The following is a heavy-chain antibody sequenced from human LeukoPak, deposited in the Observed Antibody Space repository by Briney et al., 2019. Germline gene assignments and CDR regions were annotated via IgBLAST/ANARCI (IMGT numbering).Heavy chain of an antibody. J-gene: IGHJ4*02. V-gene: IGHV1-2*02. CDR2: INPNSGGT. D-gene: IGHD3-22*01. CDR3: ATPYYYDSSGYYYGSLDY. CDR1: GYTFTGYY. Sequence: ASVKVSCKASGYTFTGYYMHWVRQAPGQGLEWMGWINPNSGGTNYAQKFQGRVTMTRDTSISTAYMELSRLRSDDTAVYYCATPYYYDSSGYYYGSLDYWGQGTLITVSS.